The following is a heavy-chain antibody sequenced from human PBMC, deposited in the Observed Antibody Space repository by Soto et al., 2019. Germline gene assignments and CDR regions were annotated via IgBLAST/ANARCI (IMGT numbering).Heavy chain of an antibody. CDR2: IYSGGST. D-gene: IGHD6-6*01. J-gene: IGHJ6*02. CDR3: ARCRDEYSSSPAETYYYYYGMDV. V-gene: IGHV3-53*01. CDR1: GFTVSSNY. Sequence: GGSLRLSCAASGFTVSSNYMSWVRQAPGKGLEWVSVIYSGGSTYYADSVKGRFTISRDNSKNTLYLQMNSLRAEDTAVYYCARCRDEYSSSPAETYYYYYGMDVWGQGTTVTV.